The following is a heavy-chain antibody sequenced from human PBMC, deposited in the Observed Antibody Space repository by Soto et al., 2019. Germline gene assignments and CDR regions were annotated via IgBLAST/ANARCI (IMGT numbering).Heavy chain of an antibody. CDR2: ISRSGSAI. CDR3: AARYCTDAVCPFDY. D-gene: IGHD2-8*01. CDR1: GFTFSSDS. Sequence: PGGSLRLSCAASGFTFSSDSMNWVRQAPGKGLEWVASISRSGSAIYYTDSVKGRFTISRDNARNSLFLQMNSLRDDDMAVYYCAARYCTDAVCPFDYWGRGTQVTVSS. J-gene: IGHJ4*02. V-gene: IGHV3-21*01.